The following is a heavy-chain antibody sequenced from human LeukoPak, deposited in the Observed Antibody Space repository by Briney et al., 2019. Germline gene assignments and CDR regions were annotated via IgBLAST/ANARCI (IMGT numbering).Heavy chain of an antibody. D-gene: IGHD3-10*01. CDR2: ISGSGGST. J-gene: IGHJ5*02. CDR3: AKDHGRVRGPTTREYNWFDP. CDR1: GFTFSSYA. V-gene: IGHV3-23*01. Sequence: PGGSLRLSCAASGFTFSSYAMSWVRQAPGKGLEWVSAISGSGGSTYYADSVKGRFTISRDNSKNTLYLQMNSLRAEDTAVYYCAKDHGRVRGPTTREYNWFDPWGQGTLVTVSS.